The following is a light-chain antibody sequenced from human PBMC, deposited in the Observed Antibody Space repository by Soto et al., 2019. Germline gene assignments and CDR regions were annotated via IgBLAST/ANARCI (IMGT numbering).Light chain of an antibody. V-gene: IGKV1-5*01. CDR3: QQYNSYPDT. CDR1: QSISSW. Sequence: DIQMTQSPSTLSASVGDRVTITCRASQSISSWLAWYQQKPGKAPKLLIYDASSLESGVPSRFSGSGSGTEVTLTIISSQPDDVAAYYCQQYNSYPDTFGQGTKLEIK. CDR2: DAS. J-gene: IGKJ2*01.